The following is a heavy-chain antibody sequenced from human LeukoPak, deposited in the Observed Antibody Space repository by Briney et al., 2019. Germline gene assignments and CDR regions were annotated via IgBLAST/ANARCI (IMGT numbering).Heavy chain of an antibody. D-gene: IGHD6-19*01. CDR2: IKQDGSEK. CDR1: GFTFGSYW. V-gene: IGHV3-7*03. J-gene: IGHJ4*02. CDR3: AKNVGSGWTDY. Sequence: GGSLRLSCAASGFTFGSYWMTWVRQAPGKGLECVANIKQDGSEKYYVDSVKGRFTISRDNAKNSLYLQMNSLRAEDTAVYYCAKNVGSGWTDYWGQGTPVTVSS.